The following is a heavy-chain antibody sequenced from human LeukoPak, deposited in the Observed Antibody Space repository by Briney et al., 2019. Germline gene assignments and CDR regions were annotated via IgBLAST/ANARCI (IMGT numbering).Heavy chain of an antibody. D-gene: IGHD1-26*01. V-gene: IGHV3-74*01. J-gene: IGHJ4*02. Sequence: GGSLRLSCAASGFTFSSYAMHWVRQAPGKGLVWVSRVKSDGSSTNYADSVKGRFTISRDNAKNTLYLQMNSLRAEDTAVYYFARGGVVGPVTAYLDCWGQGTPVTVSS. CDR1: GFTFSSYA. CDR2: VKSDGSST. CDR3: ARGGVVGPVTAYLDC.